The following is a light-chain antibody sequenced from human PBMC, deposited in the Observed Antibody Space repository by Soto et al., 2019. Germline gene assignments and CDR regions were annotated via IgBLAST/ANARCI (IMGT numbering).Light chain of an antibody. CDR3: QRYTSYSEA. J-gene: IGKJ1*01. CDR2: KAS. V-gene: IGKV1-5*03. CDR1: QTISSW. Sequence: DIQMTQSPSTLSGSVGDRVTITCRASQTISSWLAWYQQKPGKAPKLLIYKASTLKSGVPSRFSGSGSGTEFTLTISSLQPDDFATYCCQRYTSYSEAFGQGTKVELK.